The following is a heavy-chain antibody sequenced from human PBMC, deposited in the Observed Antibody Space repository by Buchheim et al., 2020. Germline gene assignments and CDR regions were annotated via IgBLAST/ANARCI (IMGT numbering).Heavy chain of an antibody. CDR2: VSYSGTS. Sequence: QLHLQESGPGLVRPSETLSLTCSVSGVSIIETNYYWGWIRQAPGKGLEWIGTVSYSGTSSYNPSLQSRVTISVATSRHQFSLSLRSVTATDSAVYYCAKSPPGSYYNWLDPWGQGT. CDR1: GVSIIETNYY. D-gene: IGHD3-10*01. CDR3: AKSPPGSYYNWLDP. V-gene: IGHV4-39*01. J-gene: IGHJ5*02.